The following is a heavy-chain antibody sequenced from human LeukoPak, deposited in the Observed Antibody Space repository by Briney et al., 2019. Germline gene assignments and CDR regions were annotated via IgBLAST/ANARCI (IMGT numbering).Heavy chain of an antibody. V-gene: IGHV4-39*07. J-gene: IGHJ5*02. CDR2: IYYSGST. CDR3: ARGLSYYIGDVFDP. CDR1: GGSINSSSYY. Sequence: SETLSLTCTVSGGSINSSSYYWGWIRQPPGKGLEWIGSIYYSGSTYYNTSLKSRVTISVDTSKNQFSLKLSSVTAADTAVYYCARGLSYYIGDVFDPWGQGTLVTVSS. D-gene: IGHD3-10*01.